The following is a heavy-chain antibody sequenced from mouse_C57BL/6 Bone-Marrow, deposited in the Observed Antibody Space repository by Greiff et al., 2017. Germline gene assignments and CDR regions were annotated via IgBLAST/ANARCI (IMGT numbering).Heavy chain of an antibody. V-gene: IGHV1-69*01. J-gene: IGHJ2*01. CDR2: IGPSDSYT. CDR1: GYTFTSYW. Sequence: VQLQQPGAELVMPGASVKLSCKASGYTFTSYWMHWVRQRPGQGLEWIGEIGPSDSYTNYTQKFKGTFTLTVDKSSSTAYMQLSSLTSEDSAVYDCARDYFDYWGQGTTLTVSS. CDR3: ARDYFDY.